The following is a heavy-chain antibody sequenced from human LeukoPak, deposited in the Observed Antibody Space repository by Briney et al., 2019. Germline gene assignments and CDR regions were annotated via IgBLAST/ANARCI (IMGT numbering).Heavy chain of an antibody. Sequence: GASVKVSRKASGYTFTSYYMHWVRQAPGQGLEWMGIINPSGGSTSYAQKFQGRVTMTRDTSTSTVYMELSSLRSEDTAVYYCLIVVVPAAIGDYWGQGTLVTVSS. CDR3: LIVVVPAAIGDY. CDR2: INPSGGST. V-gene: IGHV1-46*01. J-gene: IGHJ4*02. D-gene: IGHD2-2*01. CDR1: GYTFTSYY.